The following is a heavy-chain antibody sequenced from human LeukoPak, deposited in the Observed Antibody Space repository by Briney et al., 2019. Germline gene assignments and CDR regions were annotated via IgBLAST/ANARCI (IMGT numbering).Heavy chain of an antibody. CDR3: ARALGGGSWASGY. CDR1: GFIFSSYE. J-gene: IGHJ4*02. V-gene: IGHV3-48*03. Sequence: PGGSLRLSCAASGFIFSSYEMNWVRQAPGKGLEWVSHISSSGSTIYYADSVKGRFTISRDNAKNSLYLQMNSLRAEDTAVYYCARALGGGSWASGYWGQGTLVTVSS. D-gene: IGHD2-15*01. CDR2: ISSSGSTI.